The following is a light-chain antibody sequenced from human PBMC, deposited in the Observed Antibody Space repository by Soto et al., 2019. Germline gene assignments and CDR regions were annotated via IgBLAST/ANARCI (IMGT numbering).Light chain of an antibody. Sequence: EIVMTQSPATLSVSPGERATLSCRASESVSNNLAWYQQKPGQAPRLLIYHAITRATGIPARFSGSGSGTELTLTISSPQSEDFAVYYCQQYNQWPLTFGGGTKVEI. CDR2: HAI. CDR3: QQYNQWPLT. J-gene: IGKJ4*01. CDR1: ESVSNN. V-gene: IGKV3-15*01.